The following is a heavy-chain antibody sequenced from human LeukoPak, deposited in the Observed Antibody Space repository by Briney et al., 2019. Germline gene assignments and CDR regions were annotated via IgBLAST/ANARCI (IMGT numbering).Heavy chain of an antibody. CDR2: INPNGGGT. J-gene: IGHJ6*02. V-gene: IGHV1-2*02. CDR1: GYAFTGYY. D-gene: IGHD6-19*01. Sequence: ASVKVSCKASGYAFTGYYMHWVRQAPGQGLEWMGWINPNGGGTNYAQKFQGGVTMTRDTSISTAYMELSRLRSDDTAVYYCALSSGYYYYYGMDVWGQGTTVTVSS. CDR3: ALSSGYYYYYGMDV.